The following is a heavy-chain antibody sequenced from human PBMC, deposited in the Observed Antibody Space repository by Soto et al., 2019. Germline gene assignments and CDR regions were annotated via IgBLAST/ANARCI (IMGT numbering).Heavy chain of an antibody. V-gene: IGHV3-33*01. CDR1: GFTFSSYG. J-gene: IGHJ4*02. CDR2: IWFDGSNK. Sequence: QVQLVESGGGVVQPGRSLRLSCAASGFTFSSYGMHRVRQAPGKGLEWVAVIWFDGSNKFYADSVKGRFTIYRDNSKNTVSLQMNSLRDEDSAAYYCATTGPYWGQGTLVTVSS. CDR3: ATTGPY.